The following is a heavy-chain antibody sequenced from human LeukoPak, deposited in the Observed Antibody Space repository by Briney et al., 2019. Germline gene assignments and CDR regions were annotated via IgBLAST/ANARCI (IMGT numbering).Heavy chain of an antibody. Sequence: ASVKVSCKASGGTFSSYAISWVRQAPGKGLEWMGGFDPEDGETIYAQKFQGRVTMTEDTSTDTAYMELSSLRSEDTAVYYCALAIMVRGVPLYYFDYWGQGTLVTVSS. CDR1: GGTFSSYA. D-gene: IGHD3-10*01. CDR2: FDPEDGET. V-gene: IGHV1-24*01. J-gene: IGHJ4*02. CDR3: ALAIMVRGVPLYYFDY.